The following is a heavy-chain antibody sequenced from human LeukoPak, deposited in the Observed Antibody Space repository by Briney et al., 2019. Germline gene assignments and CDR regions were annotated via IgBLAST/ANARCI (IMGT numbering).Heavy chain of an antibody. J-gene: IGHJ3*02. CDR1: GYSISSGYY. CDR2: IYHSGST. V-gene: IGHV4-38-2*02. D-gene: IGHD3-22*01. CDR3: ARPRYYYDSSGSEYAFDI. Sequence: SQTLSLTCTVPGYSISSGYYWGWIRQPPGKGLEWVGSIYHSGSTYYNPSLKSRVTISVDTSKNQFSLKLSSVTAADTAVYYCARPRYYYDSSGSEYAFDIWGQGTMVTVSS.